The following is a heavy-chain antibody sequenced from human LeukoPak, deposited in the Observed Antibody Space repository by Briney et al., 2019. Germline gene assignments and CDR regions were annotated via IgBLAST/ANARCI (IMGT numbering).Heavy chain of an antibody. J-gene: IGHJ6*03. CDR3: ARRSDYSVYYYYMDV. V-gene: IGHV3-30*02. D-gene: IGHD4-11*01. Sequence: GGSLRLSCAASGFTFSSYGMHWVRQAPGKGREWVAFIRYDGSNKYYADSVKGRFTISRDNSKNTLYLQMNSLRAEDTAVYYCARRSDYSVYYYYMDVWGKGTTVTVSS. CDR2: IRYDGSNK. CDR1: GFTFSSYG.